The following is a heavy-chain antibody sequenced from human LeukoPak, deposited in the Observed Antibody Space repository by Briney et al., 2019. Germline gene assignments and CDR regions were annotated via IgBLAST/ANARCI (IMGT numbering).Heavy chain of an antibody. V-gene: IGHV1-2*02. CDR3: ARGMGYSGYEENWFDP. CDR1: GYTFTDYY. Sequence: ASVKVSCKASGYTFTDYYINWVRQAPGQGLEWMGWINPNSGGTNYAQKLQGRVTMTRDTSISTAYMELSRLRSDDTAVYYCARGMGYSGYEENWFDPWGQGTLVTVSS. D-gene: IGHD5-12*01. CDR2: INPNSGGT. J-gene: IGHJ5*02.